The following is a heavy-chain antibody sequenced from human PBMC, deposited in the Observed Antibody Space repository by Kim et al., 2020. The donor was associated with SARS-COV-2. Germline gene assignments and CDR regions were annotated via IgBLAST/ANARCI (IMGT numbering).Heavy chain of an antibody. D-gene: IGHD3-9*01. CDR2: ISGSGGST. V-gene: IGHV3-23*01. CDR1: GFTFSSYA. CDR3: AKDRVGILTGLSAFDI. Sequence: GGSLRLSCAASGFTFSSYAMSWVRQAPGKGLEWVSAISGSGGSTYYADSVKGRFTISRNNSKNTLYLQMNSLRAEDTAVYYCAKDRVGILTGLSAFDIWGQGTMVTVSS. J-gene: IGHJ3*02.